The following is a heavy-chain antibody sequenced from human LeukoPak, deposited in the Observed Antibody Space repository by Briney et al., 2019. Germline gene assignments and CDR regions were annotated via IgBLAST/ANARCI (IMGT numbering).Heavy chain of an antibody. CDR1: GFTFSSYE. D-gene: IGHD1-1*01. Sequence: PGGSLRLSCAASGFTFSSYEMNWVRQAPGKGLEWVSTIGAAGTTLYADSVKGRVTISRDNSKNTLYLQMNSLRAEDTAVYYCARRPVSTSYYFDYWGQGTLVTVSS. V-gene: IGHV3-23*01. J-gene: IGHJ4*02. CDR3: ARRPVSTSYYFDY. CDR2: IGAAGTT.